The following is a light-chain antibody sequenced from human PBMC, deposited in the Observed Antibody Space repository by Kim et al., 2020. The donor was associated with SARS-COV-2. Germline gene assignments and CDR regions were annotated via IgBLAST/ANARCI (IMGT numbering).Light chain of an antibody. CDR1: SSDIGRYNL. Sequence: QSALTQPASVSGSPGQSVSISCAGTSSDIGRYNLVSWYQQIPGKAPKLIIYEVTKWPSGVSNRFSGSKSGNTASLTISGLQAEDEADYFCCSYAGSYTVVFGGGTQLTVL. V-gene: IGLV2-23*02. J-gene: IGLJ2*01. CDR2: EVT. CDR3: CSYAGSYTVV.